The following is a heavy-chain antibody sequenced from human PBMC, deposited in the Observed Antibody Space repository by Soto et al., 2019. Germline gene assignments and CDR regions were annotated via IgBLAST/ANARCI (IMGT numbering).Heavy chain of an antibody. CDR1: CYRFTSYL. CDR3: ARNGGIQLWPRDYYGMDV. V-gene: IGHV5-51*01. J-gene: IGHJ6*02. CDR2: IYPGDSDT. D-gene: IGHD5-18*01. Sequence: NLSSAGSCYRFTSYLIGCVRQMPGKGLEWMGIIYPGDSDTRYSPSFQGQVTISADKSISTAYLQWSSLKASDTAMYYCARNGGIQLWPRDYYGMDVWGQGTTVTV.